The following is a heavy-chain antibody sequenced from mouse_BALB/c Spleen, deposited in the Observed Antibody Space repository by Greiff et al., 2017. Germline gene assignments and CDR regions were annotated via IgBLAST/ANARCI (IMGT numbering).Heavy chain of an antibody. J-gene: IGHJ4*01. D-gene: IGHD2-4*01. CDR1: GYSFTGYF. V-gene: IGHV1-20*02. CDR3: AWGDYDSGAMDD. Sequence: VQLKQSGPELVKPGASVKISCKASGYSFTGYFMNWVMQSHGKSLEWIGRINPYNGDTFYNQKFKGKATLTVDKSSSTAHMELRSLASEDSAVYYCAWGDYDSGAMDDWGQGTSVTVSS. CDR2: INPYNGDT.